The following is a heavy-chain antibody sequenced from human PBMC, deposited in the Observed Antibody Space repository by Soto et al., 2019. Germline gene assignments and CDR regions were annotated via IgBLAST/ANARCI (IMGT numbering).Heavy chain of an antibody. CDR3: ATSPGGYSYGQPDGWDY. V-gene: IGHV1-69*12. J-gene: IGHJ4*02. CDR2: LIPIFGTA. CDR1: GGTFSSYA. Sequence: QVQLVQSGAEVKKPGSSVKVSCKASGGTFSSYAISWVRQAPGQGLEWMGGLIPIFGTANYAQKFQGRVTTTADESTSTAYRELGSMRSEDTAVYYCATSPGGYSYGQPDGWDYWGQGTLVTVSS. D-gene: IGHD5-18*01.